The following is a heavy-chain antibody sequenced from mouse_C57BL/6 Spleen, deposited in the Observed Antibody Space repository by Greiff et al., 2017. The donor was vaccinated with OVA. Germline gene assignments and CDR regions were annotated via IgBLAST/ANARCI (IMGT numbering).Heavy chain of an antibody. CDR3: ARYSNRYCDV. Sequence: EVHLVESEGGLVQPGSSMKLSCTASGFTFSDYYMAWVRQVPEKGLEWVANINYDGSSTYYLDSLKSRFIIARDNAKNILYLQMSGLKSEDTATYDCARYSNRYCDVWGTGTTVTVSS. CDR1: GFTFSDYY. V-gene: IGHV5-16*01. J-gene: IGHJ1*03. D-gene: IGHD2-5*01. CDR2: INYDGSST.